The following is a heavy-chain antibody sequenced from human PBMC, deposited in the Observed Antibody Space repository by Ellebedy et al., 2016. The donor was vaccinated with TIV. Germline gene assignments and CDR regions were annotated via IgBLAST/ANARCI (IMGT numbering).Heavy chain of an antibody. D-gene: IGHD3-16*01. V-gene: IGHV3-30*06. CDR2: ISYGGNDK. CDR3: ARDEWSYAENYYHGMDV. Sequence: GESLKISCAASGFSASGMHWVRQSPGKGLEWLALISYGGNDKYSADSVKGRFTISIDNSTNTVYLQINSLRHEDTAVFYCARDEWSYAENYYHGMDVWGQGTTVTVSS. J-gene: IGHJ6*02. CDR1: GFSASG.